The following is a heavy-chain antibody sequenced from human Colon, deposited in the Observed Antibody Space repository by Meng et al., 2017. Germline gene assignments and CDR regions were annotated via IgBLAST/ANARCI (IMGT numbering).Heavy chain of an antibody. J-gene: IGHJ1*01. D-gene: IGHD3-10*01. CDR2: IFYSGAT. V-gene: IGHV4-30-4*01. Sequence: QVQLQESGPGLVKPSQTLSLTCAVSGGSISNSDYYWSWFRQPPGKGLEWIGYIFYSGATYYNPSLKSRVAISVDTSKNQFSLTLSSVTAADTAVYHCLRGSGGSVWGQGTLVTVSS. CDR1: GGSISNSDYY. CDR3: LRGSGGSV.